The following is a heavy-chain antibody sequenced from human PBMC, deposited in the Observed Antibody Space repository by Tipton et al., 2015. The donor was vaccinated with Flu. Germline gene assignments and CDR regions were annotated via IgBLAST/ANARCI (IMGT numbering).Heavy chain of an antibody. CDR2: IYTSGST. Sequence: LRLSCTVSGGSLSSFYWSWIRQPAGKGLEWIGRIYTSGSTNYNPSLKSRVTISVDTSKNQFSLKLSSVTAADTAVYYCARDYGGHIYYWGQGTLVTVSS. CDR1: GGSLSSFY. D-gene: IGHD2-21*01. CDR3: ARDYGGHIYY. J-gene: IGHJ4*02. V-gene: IGHV4-4*07.